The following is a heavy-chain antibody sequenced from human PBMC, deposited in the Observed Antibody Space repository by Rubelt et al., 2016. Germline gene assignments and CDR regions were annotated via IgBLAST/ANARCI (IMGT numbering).Heavy chain of an antibody. Sequence: QVKLVQSGAEVKKPGSSVKVSCKASGGTFSSYAISWVRQAPGQGLEWMGGIIPIFGTANYAQKFQGRVTITADESTSTAYMELSSLRSEDTAVYYCARDVGRWTGTTYYYYGMDVWGQGTTVTVSS. V-gene: IGHV1-69*12. CDR1: GGTFSSYA. D-gene: IGHD1-7*01. J-gene: IGHJ6*02. CDR2: IIPIFGTA. CDR3: ARDVGRWTGTTYYYYGMDV.